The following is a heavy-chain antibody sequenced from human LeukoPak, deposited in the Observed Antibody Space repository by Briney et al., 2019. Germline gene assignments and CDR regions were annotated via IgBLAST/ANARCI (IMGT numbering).Heavy chain of an antibody. J-gene: IGHJ4*02. D-gene: IGHD6-13*01. CDR2: IIPILGIA. Sequence: ASVKVSCKASGGTFSSYAISWVRQAPGRGLEWMGRIIPILGIANYAQKFQGRVTITADKSTSTAYMELSSLRSEDTAVYYCARGSPGYSSSWFDYWGQGTLVTVSS. CDR1: GGTFSSYA. V-gene: IGHV1-69*04. CDR3: ARGSPGYSSSWFDY.